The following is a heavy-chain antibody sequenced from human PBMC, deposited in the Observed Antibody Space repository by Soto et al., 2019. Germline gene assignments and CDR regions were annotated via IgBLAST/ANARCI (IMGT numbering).Heavy chain of an antibody. V-gene: IGHV4-39*01. CDR2: IYSSGST. CDR3: GRNLAAAVSCKYYYGMEV. Sequence: SETLSLTCTVSGGSISSSSYYWGWIRQPPGKGLEWIGSIYSSGSTYYNPSLKRRVTISVDTSKNQFSLKLSSVTAADTAVYYCGRNLAAAVSCKYYYGMEVWGQGTTVT. J-gene: IGHJ6*02. D-gene: IGHD6-13*01. CDR1: GGSISSSSYY.